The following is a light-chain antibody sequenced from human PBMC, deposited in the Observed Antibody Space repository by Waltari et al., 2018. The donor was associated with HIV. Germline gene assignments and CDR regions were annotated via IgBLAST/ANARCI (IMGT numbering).Light chain of an antibody. Sequence: EIVMTQSPATLSVSPGERATLSCRASQSLSSNLAWYQQKPGQAPRLLIYGESNRATGIPARFSGSGSGTEFTLTISSLQSEDFAVYYCQQYTNWPLTFGGGTKVEIK. CDR3: QQYTNWPLT. CDR1: QSLSSN. CDR2: GES. J-gene: IGKJ4*01. V-gene: IGKV3-15*01.